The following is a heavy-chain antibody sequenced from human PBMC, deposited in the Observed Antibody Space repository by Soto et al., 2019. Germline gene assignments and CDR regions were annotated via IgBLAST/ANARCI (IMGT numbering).Heavy chain of an antibody. V-gene: IGHV1-69*13. CDR3: ARDQEVAAAGTDYYYGMDV. Sequence: ASVKVSCKASGGTFSSYAISWVRQAPGQGLEWMGGIIPIFGTANYAQKFQGRVTITADESTSTAYMELSSLRSEDTAVYYCARDQEVAAAGTDYYYGMDVWGQGTTVTVSS. D-gene: IGHD6-13*01. CDR1: GGTFSSYA. CDR2: IIPIFGTA. J-gene: IGHJ6*02.